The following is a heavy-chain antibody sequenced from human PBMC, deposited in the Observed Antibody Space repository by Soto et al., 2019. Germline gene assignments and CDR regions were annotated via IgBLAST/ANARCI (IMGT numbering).Heavy chain of an antibody. CDR1: GFTFSSYG. CDR2: ISYDGSNK. Sequence: GGSLRLSCAASGFTFSSYGMHWVRQAPGKGLEWVAVISYDGSNKYYADSVKGRFTISRDNSKNTLYLQMNSLRAEDTAVYYCAKGGDYDYIWGSYRTGDYWGQGTLVTVSS. CDR3: AKGGDYDYIWGSYRTGDY. J-gene: IGHJ4*02. V-gene: IGHV3-30*18. D-gene: IGHD3-16*02.